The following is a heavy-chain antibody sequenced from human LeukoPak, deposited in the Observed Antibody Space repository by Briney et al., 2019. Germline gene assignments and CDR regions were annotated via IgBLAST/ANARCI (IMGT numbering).Heavy chain of an antibody. CDR3: ARRFYYDPPFDP. Sequence: PSETLSLTCAVYGGSFSGYYWSWIRQPPGKGLEWIGEINHSGSTNYDPSLKSRVTISVDTSKNQFSLKLSSVTAADTAVYYCARRFYYDPPFDPWGQGTLVTVSS. V-gene: IGHV4-34*01. CDR2: INHSGST. J-gene: IGHJ5*02. D-gene: IGHD3-16*01. CDR1: GGSFSGYY.